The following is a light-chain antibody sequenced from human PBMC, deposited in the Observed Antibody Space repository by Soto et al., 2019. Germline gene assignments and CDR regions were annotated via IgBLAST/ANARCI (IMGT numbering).Light chain of an antibody. CDR3: QQYNDWPSLT. Sequence: EIVMTQSPGTLSVSPGERATLSCRASQSVSSRLAWYQQKPGQAPSLLIYGASTRAAGIPARFSGSRSGTEFTITITSLQSADVAVYYCQQYNDWPSLTLGGGTKVEIK. CDR2: GAS. V-gene: IGKV3-15*01. J-gene: IGKJ4*01. CDR1: QSVSSR.